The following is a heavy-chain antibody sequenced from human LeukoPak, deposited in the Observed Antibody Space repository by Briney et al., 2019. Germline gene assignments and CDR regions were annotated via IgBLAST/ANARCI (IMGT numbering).Heavy chain of an antibody. CDR1: GFTFTTYW. Sequence: GGSLRLSCAASGFTFTTYWMSWVRQAPGKGLEWVANIKQDGTEKYYVDSVKGRFTISRDNAKNSLYLQMNSLRAEDTAVYYCARDAWRGGSPIDYWGQGTLVTVSS. J-gene: IGHJ4*02. V-gene: IGHV3-7*01. CDR3: ARDAWRGGSPIDY. CDR2: IKQDGTEK. D-gene: IGHD1-26*01.